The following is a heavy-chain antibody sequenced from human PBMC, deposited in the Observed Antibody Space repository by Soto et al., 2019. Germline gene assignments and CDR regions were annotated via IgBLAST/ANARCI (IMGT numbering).Heavy chain of an antibody. J-gene: IGHJ4*02. CDR1: GFTFRSYA. Sequence: GGSMRLSCAASGFTFRSYAMHWVRQAPGKGLEWVAVISYDGSNKYYTDSVKGRFTISRDNSKNTLYLQMNSLRAEDTAVYYCAKSKELGVSAPDHWGQGTLVTVSS. CDR3: AKSKELGVSAPDH. CDR2: ISYDGSNK. V-gene: IGHV3-30-3*01. D-gene: IGHD1-26*01.